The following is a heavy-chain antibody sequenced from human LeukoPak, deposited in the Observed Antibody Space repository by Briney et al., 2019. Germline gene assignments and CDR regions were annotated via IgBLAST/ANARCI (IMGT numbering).Heavy chain of an antibody. CDR1: GGSFSGYY. D-gene: IGHD4-23*01. CDR2: INHSGST. Sequence: SETLSLTCAVYGGSFSGYYWSWIRQAPGKGLEWIGEINHSGSTNYKSSLKSRVTISVDTSKNHFSLKLSSVTAADTAVYYCARGVYGGPAAFDIWGQGTMVTVSS. V-gene: IGHV4-34*01. CDR3: ARGVYGGPAAFDI. J-gene: IGHJ3*02.